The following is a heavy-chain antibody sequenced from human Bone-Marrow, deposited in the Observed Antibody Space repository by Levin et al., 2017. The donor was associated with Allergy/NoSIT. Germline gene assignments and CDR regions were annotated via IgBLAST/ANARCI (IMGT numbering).Heavy chain of an antibody. Sequence: NSSETLSLTCTVSGGSISSSTYYWAWVRQPPGKGLEWIGSFYSSGSSYTFSNASLKPRLTMSEDTPKSQLSLTLVSVTAADTAVYYCARARRLTSSGTGNWIDLWGQGTLVTVSS. CDR3: ARARRLTSSGTGNWIDL. CDR1: GGSISSSTYY. CDR2: FYSSGSSYT. V-gene: IGHV4-39*07. J-gene: IGHJ5*02. D-gene: IGHD6-13*01.